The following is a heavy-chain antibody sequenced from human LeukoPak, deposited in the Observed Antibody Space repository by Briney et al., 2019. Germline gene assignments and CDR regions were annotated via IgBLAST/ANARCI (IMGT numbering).Heavy chain of an antibody. D-gene: IGHD4-17*01. CDR3: AKESRATVTTNYYYYMDV. V-gene: IGHV3-21*04. Sequence: GGSLRLSCAASGFTFSSYSMNWVRQAPGKGLEWVSSISSSSSYIYYADSVKGRFTISRDNAKNSLYLQMNSLRAEDTALYYCAKESRATVTTNYYYYMDVWGKGTTVTVSS. J-gene: IGHJ6*03. CDR2: ISSSSSYI. CDR1: GFTFSSYS.